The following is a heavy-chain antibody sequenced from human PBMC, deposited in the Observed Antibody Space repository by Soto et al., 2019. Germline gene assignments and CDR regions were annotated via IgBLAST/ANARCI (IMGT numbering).Heavy chain of an antibody. D-gene: IGHD6-6*01. J-gene: IGHJ5*02. V-gene: IGHV4-31*03. CDR1: GSSISSGGYY. Sequence: SETLSLTCTVSGSSISSGGYYWSWIRQHPGKGLEWIGYIYYSGSTYYNPSLKSRVTISVDTSKNQFSLNLSSVTAADTAVYYCARAGHSSSSEGANWFDPWGQGTLVTVSS. CDR3: ARAGHSSSSEGANWFDP. CDR2: IYYSGST.